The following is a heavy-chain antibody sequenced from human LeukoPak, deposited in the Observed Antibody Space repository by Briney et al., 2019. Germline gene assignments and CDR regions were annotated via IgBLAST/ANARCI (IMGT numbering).Heavy chain of an antibody. V-gene: IGHV4-38-2*02. Sequence: SETLSLTCTVSGYSISSGYYWGWIRQPPGKGLEWIGSIYHSGSTYYNPSLKRRVTISVDTSKNQFSLKLSSVTAADTAVYYCAPYYHDSSGPSDPWGQGTLVTVSS. CDR3: APYYHDSSGPSDP. J-gene: IGHJ5*02. D-gene: IGHD3-22*01. CDR1: GYSISSGYY. CDR2: IYHSGST.